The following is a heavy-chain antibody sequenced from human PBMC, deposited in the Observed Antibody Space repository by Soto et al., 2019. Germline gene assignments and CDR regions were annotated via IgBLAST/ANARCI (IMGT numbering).Heavy chain of an antibody. CDR2: INSDGSST. Sequence: EVQLVESGGGLVQPGGSLRLSCAASGFTFSSYWMHWVRQAPGKELVWVSRINSDGSSTSYADSVKGRFTISRDNAKNTLYLHMNSLRAEDTAVYYCARDFGVFLKGYFDLWGRGTLVTVSS. D-gene: IGHD3-3*01. J-gene: IGHJ2*01. CDR3: ARDFGVFLKGYFDL. V-gene: IGHV3-74*01. CDR1: GFTFSSYW.